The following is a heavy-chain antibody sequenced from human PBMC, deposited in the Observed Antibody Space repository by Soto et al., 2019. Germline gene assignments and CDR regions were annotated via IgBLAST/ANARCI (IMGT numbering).Heavy chain of an antibody. J-gene: IGHJ4*02. D-gene: IGHD6-13*01. CDR3: ARALGHSSSWYGDS. V-gene: IGHV3-7*01. Sequence: GGSLRLSCAASGFSFSNYWMAWVRQAPGKGLEWVANIEQDGSDKFYVDSLRGRFTISRDNAKNSLYLQMNSLRAEDTAVYYCARALGHSSSWYGDSWGQGTPVTVSS. CDR2: IEQDGSDK. CDR1: GFSFSNYW.